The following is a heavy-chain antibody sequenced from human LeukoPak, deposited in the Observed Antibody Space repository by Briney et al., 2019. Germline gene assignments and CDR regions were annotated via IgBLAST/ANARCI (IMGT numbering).Heavy chain of an antibody. J-gene: IGHJ1*01. V-gene: IGHV3-74*01. D-gene: IGHD2-21*02. CDR3: VRELSYDSVN. Sequence: PGGSLRLSCATSGFTFSNYWMRWVRQAPGKGLVWVAGINSDGSSIRYADSVKGRFTISRDNAKNTLYLQMNRLRAEDTAVYYCVRELSYDSVNWGQGTLVTVSS. CDR2: INSDGSSI. CDR1: GFTFSNYW.